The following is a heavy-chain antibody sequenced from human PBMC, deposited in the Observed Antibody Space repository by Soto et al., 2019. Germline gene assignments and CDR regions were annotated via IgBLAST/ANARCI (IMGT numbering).Heavy chain of an antibody. CDR1: GYSFTDYH. Sequence: GASVKVSCKASGYSFTDYHIHWVRQAPGQGLEWLGRINPKSGGTSTAQKFQGWVTMTRDRSISTAYMELSSLRSEDTAVYYCAGGPSKIFGVVTRHNWFDPWGQGTLVTVSS. V-gene: IGHV1-2*04. CDR3: AGGPSKIFGVVTRHNWFDP. J-gene: IGHJ5*02. D-gene: IGHD3-3*01. CDR2: INPKSGGT.